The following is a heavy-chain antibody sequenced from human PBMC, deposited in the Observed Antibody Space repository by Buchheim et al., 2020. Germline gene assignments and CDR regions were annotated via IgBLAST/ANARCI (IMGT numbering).Heavy chain of an antibody. CDR2: INHSGST. CDR3: ARGSWKRRVLLSLLWYFDL. Sequence: QVQLQQWGAGLLKPSETLSLTCAVYGGSFSGYYWSWIRQPPGKGLEWIGEINHSGSTNYNPSLKSRVTISVDTSKNQFSLKLSSVTAADTAVYYCARGSWKRRVLLSLLWYFDLWGRGTL. V-gene: IGHV4-34*01. CDR1: GGSFSGYY. J-gene: IGHJ2*01. D-gene: IGHD6-19*01.